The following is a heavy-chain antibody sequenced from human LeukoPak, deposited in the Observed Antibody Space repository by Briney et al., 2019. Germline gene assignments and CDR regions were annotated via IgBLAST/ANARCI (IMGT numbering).Heavy chain of an antibody. V-gene: IGHV1-3*01. CDR3: ARGSTSDWPLDH. J-gene: IGHJ4*02. CDR1: GYTFTSYA. D-gene: IGHD2-2*01. Sequence: ASVKVSCKASGYTFTSYAMHWVRQAPGQRLEWVGWINAGNGNTKYSQKFQGRVTITRDTSASTAYIELRSLRSEDTAMYYCARGSTSDWPLDHWGQETLVTISS. CDR2: INAGNGNT.